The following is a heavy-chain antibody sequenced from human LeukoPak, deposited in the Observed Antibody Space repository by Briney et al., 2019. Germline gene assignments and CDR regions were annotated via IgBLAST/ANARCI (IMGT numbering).Heavy chain of an antibody. CDR2: IIPLFGTA. J-gene: IGHJ1*01. D-gene: IGHD3-16*02. CDR3: AAREAVGNYRYND. CDR1: GGTLNSYG. V-gene: IGHV1-69*06. Sequence: GSSVKVSCKSSGGTLNSYGIMWVRQAPGQGLEWMGAIIPLFGTAKYAPKLQGRVTFTADTSTSTAYMELSSLRSEDTAFYYCAAREAVGNYRYNDWGQGTLVTVSS.